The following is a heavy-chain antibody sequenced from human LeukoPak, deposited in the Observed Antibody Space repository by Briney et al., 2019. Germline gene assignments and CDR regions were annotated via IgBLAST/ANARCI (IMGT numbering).Heavy chain of an antibody. V-gene: IGHV4-59*01. CDR2: IYYSGST. D-gene: IGHD2-8*01. Sequence: SETLSLTCTVSGGSISSYYWIWIRQPPGKGLEWIGYIYYSGSTNYNPSLKSRVTISVDTSKNQFSLKLSSVTAADTALYYCARVGYLMDAFDIWGQGTMVTVSS. CDR3: ARVGYLMDAFDI. J-gene: IGHJ3*02. CDR1: GGSISSYY.